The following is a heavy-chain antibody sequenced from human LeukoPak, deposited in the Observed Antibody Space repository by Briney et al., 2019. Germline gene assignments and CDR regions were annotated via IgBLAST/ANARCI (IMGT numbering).Heavy chain of an antibody. CDR3: ARDPTTVTKGFDI. V-gene: IGHV4-59*11. D-gene: IGHD4-17*01. CDR2: ISYGGST. J-gene: IGHJ3*02. Sequence: SETLSLTCTVSDASFNTHYWTWIRQPPGKGLEWIGYISYGGSTDYNPSLKSRVTISVDTSKNQFFLRLTSLTAADTAVYYCARDPTTVTKGFDIWGQGTMVTVSS. CDR1: DASFNTHY.